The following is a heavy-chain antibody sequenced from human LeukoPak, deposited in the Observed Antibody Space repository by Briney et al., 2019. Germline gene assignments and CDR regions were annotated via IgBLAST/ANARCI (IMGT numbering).Heavy chain of an antibody. V-gene: IGHV1-69*04. CDR2: IIPILGIA. J-gene: IGHJ4*02. Sequence: SVKVSCKASGYTFTSYAISWVRQAPGQGLEWMGRIIPILGIANYAQKFQGRVTITADKSTSTAYMELSSLRSEDTAVYYCAREMAGFGSFDYWGQGTLVTVSS. CDR3: AREMAGFGSFDY. CDR1: GYTFTSYA. D-gene: IGHD3-16*01.